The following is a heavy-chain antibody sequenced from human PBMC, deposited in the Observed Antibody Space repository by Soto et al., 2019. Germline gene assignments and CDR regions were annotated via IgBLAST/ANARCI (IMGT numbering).Heavy chain of an antibody. J-gene: IGHJ4*02. Sequence: EVQLLESGGGLVQPGGSLRLSCAASGFTFSSYAMSWVRQAPGKGLEWVSAISGSGGTTYYADSVKGRFTISRDKSKNTLYLQMNSLRAEDTAVYYCAKGGVLTGAPLRYWGQGTLVTVSS. CDR1: GFTFSSYA. V-gene: IGHV3-23*01. CDR3: AKGGVLTGAPLRY. D-gene: IGHD3-9*01. CDR2: ISGSGGTT.